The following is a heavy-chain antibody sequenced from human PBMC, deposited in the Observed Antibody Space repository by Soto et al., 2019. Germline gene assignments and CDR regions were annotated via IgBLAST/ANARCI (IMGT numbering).Heavy chain of an antibody. CDR3: ARADDTSSSFDP. CDR2: IYYSGST. Sequence: QVQLQESGPGLVKPSQTLSLTCTVSGGSISSGDYYCSWIRQPPGKGLEWIGYIYYSGSTYYNPSHKSRVTISVDPSKNQFSLKRSSVTAADTAVYYCARADDTSSSFDPWGQGTLVTVSS. D-gene: IGHD2-2*01. CDR1: GGSISSGDYY. J-gene: IGHJ5*02. V-gene: IGHV4-30-4*01.